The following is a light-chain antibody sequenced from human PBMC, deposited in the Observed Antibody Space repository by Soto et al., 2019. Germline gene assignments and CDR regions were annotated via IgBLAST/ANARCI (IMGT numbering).Light chain of an antibody. CDR3: QQYDNLPWT. J-gene: IGKJ1*01. CDR1: QDISNY. Sequence: DIQMTQSPSSLSASVGDRVTITCQASQDISNYLNWYQQKPGKAPKLLIYDASNLETGVPSRFSGSGSGTDITFTISILQPEDIATYYCQQYDNLPWTFGQGTKVEIK. CDR2: DAS. V-gene: IGKV1-33*01.